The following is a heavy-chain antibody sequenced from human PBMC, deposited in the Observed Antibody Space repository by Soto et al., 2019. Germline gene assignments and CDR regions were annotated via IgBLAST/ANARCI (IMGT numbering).Heavy chain of an antibody. CDR2: INTYNENT. V-gene: IGHV1-18*01. Sequence: QVQLVQSGAEVKKPGASVKVSCKASGYTFVSYAISWVRQAPGQGLEWMGWINTYNENTKYAQKFQGRVTMTTDKSTSTAYMELRTLTSDDAAVYYCARESLPELRRPLGAYWGQGTLVTVSS. J-gene: IGHJ4*02. CDR3: ARESLPELRRPLGAY. D-gene: IGHD1-7*01. CDR1: GYTFVSYA.